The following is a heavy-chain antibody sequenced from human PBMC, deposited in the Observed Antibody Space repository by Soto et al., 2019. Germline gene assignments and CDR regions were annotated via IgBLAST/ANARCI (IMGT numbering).Heavy chain of an antibody. CDR2: IGTAGDT. CDR3: ARNMSMIVVVVYYYYGMDV. V-gene: IGHV3-13*01. D-gene: IGHD3-22*01. Sequence: GGSLRLSRSASGFTFSSYDMHWVRQATGKGLEWVSAIGTAGDTYYPGSVKGRFTISRENAKNSLYLQMNSLRAGDTAVYYCARNMSMIVVVVYYYYGMDVWGQGTTVTVSS. J-gene: IGHJ6*02. CDR1: GFTFSSYD.